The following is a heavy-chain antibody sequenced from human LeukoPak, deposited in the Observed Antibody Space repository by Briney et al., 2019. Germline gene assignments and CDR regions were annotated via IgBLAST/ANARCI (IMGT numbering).Heavy chain of an antibody. CDR3: ARSLRAHSGSYPWGDQYYFDY. Sequence: SETLSLTCTVSGGSISSYYWSWIRQPPGKGLEWIGYIYTSGSTNYNPSLKSRVTISVDTSKNQFSLKLSSVTAADTAVYYCARSLRAHSGSYPWGDQYYFDYWGQGTLVTVSS. J-gene: IGHJ4*02. CDR2: IYTSGST. CDR1: GGSISSYY. D-gene: IGHD1-26*01. V-gene: IGHV4-4*09.